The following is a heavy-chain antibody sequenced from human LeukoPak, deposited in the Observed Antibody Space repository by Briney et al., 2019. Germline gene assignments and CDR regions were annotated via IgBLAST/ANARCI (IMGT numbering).Heavy chain of an antibody. J-gene: IGHJ4*02. CDR3: ARWQIIGGTTFGEILDY. CDR2: ISAYNGNT. CDR1: GYTFTSYG. Sequence: GASVKVSCKASGYTFTSYGISWVRQAPGQGLEWMGWISAYNGNTNYAQKLQDRVTMTTDTSTSTAYMELSRLRSDDTAVYYCARWQIIGGTTFGEILDYWGQGTLVTVSS. D-gene: IGHD1-1*01. V-gene: IGHV1-18*01.